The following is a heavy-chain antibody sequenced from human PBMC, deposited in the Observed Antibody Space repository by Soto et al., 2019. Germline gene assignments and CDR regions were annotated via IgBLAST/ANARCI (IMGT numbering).Heavy chain of an antibody. CDR2: IYYGGST. Sequence: SENLSLTCTVTGDSISSRSYYWGWIRQPPGKGLEWIGSIYYGGSTYYNPSLKSRVTISVDTSKNQFSLKLSSVTAADTAVYYLARRVLLNDAFDIWGQGTMVTVS. D-gene: IGHD3-10*01. V-gene: IGHV4-39*01. CDR1: GDSISSRSYY. CDR3: ARRVLLNDAFDI. J-gene: IGHJ3*02.